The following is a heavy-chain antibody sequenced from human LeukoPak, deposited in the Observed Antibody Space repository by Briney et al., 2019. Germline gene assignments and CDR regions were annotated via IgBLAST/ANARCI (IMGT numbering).Heavy chain of an antibody. D-gene: IGHD3-10*01. CDR3: ARGPARITMVRGVTVPTNWFDP. J-gene: IGHJ5*02. CDR1: GGSISSSSYY. Sequence: PSETLSLTCTVSGGSISSSSYYWGWIRQPPGKGLEWIGSIYYSGSTYYNPSLKSRVTISVDTSKNQFSLKLSSVTAADTAVYYCARGPARITMVRGVTVPTNWFDPWGQGTLVTVSS. CDR2: IYYSGST. V-gene: IGHV4-39*07.